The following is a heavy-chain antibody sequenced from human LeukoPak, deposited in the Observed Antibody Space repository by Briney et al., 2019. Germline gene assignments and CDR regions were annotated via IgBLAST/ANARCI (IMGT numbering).Heavy chain of an antibody. D-gene: IGHD3-22*01. Sequence: GGSQRLSYAASGFTFSSYAMSWVRRAPGKGLEWVSTLSGSGVITYHADSVKGRFTISRDNSKNTLYLQMNSLRAEDTAVYYCAKDRSLYYYENSGYLGDAFDIWGQGTMVRVSS. CDR3: AKDRSLYYYENSGYLGDAFDI. J-gene: IGHJ3*02. V-gene: IGHV3-23*01. CDR2: LSGSGVIT. CDR1: GFTFSSYA.